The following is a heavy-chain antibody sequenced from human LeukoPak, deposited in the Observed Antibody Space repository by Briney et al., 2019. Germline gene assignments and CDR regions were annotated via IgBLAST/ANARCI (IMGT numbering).Heavy chain of an antibody. V-gene: IGHV4-38-2*01. CDR1: SYSISSGHY. J-gene: IGHJ4*02. D-gene: IGHD3-3*01. Sequence: SETLSLTCAVSSYSISSGHYLGWIRQPPGKGLDWIWSIYHSWSTYYNPSLQSRVTISVDTSKNQFSLKLSSVTAADTAVYYCARRGGVVLDYWGQGTLVTVSS. CDR2: IYHSWST. CDR3: ARRGGVVLDY.